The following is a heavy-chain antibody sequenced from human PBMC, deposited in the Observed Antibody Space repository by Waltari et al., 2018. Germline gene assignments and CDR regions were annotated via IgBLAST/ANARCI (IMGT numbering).Heavy chain of an antibody. V-gene: IGHV1-24*01. Sequence: QVQLVQSGAEVKKPGASVKVSCKVSGYPLTELSMHWVRKAPGKGLEWMGGFDPEEGETIYAQKFQGRGTRTEDTSTDTAYMELSSLRSEDTAVYYCATGCSGGSCYSDYWGQGTLVTVSS. D-gene: IGHD2-15*01. CDR1: GYPLTELS. CDR3: ATGCSGGSCYSDY. J-gene: IGHJ4*02. CDR2: FDPEEGET.